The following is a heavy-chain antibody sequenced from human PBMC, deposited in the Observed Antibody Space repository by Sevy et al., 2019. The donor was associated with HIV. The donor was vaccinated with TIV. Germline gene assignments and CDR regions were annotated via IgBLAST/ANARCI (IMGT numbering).Heavy chain of an antibody. Sequence: GGSLRLSCAASGFTFGTYAMNWVRQAPGKGLEWVSASSGSGGSTYNADSLKGRFTISRDTSKNTLYLQMNSLRAEDTAIYYCAKGDSTFYGMDVWGRGTTVTVSS. J-gene: IGHJ6*02. D-gene: IGHD6-13*01. CDR3: AKGDSTFYGMDV. V-gene: IGHV3-23*01. CDR1: GFTFGTYA. CDR2: SSGSGGST.